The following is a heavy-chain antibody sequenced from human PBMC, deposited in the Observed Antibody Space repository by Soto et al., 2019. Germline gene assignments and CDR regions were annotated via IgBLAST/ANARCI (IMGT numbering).Heavy chain of an antibody. CDR2: INDSGNI. V-gene: IGHV4-34*02. Sequence: QVQLQQWGAGLVKPSETLSLTCGVYGSCFSGYQWTWIRQTPERALEWTGEINDSGNINYNPALRSRVTIQVDTSKKQISLRLSSVTAADTAVYYCARGLILWFGELSRRGGYYYYMDVWCKGTTVTVSS. CDR3: ARGLILWFGELSRRGGYYYYMDV. J-gene: IGHJ6*03. CDR1: GSCFSGYQ. D-gene: IGHD3-10*01.